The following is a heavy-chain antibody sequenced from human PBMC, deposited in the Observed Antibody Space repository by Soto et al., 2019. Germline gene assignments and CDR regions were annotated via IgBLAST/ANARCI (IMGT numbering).Heavy chain of an antibody. D-gene: IGHD2-2*01. V-gene: IGHV3-15*01. CDR3: AADRYCSSNTCPGAFDM. CDR2: IKRKSDGETT. J-gene: IGHJ3*02. Sequence: EVQLVESGGDLVKPGGSLRLSCAASGFTFSHVWMTWVRQAPGKGLEWVGRIKRKSDGETTDYAAPVKGRFTISSDDSKNTLYLQMNSLKTDDTAVYYCAADRYCSSNTCPGAFDMWGQGTMVSVSA. CDR1: GFTFSHVW.